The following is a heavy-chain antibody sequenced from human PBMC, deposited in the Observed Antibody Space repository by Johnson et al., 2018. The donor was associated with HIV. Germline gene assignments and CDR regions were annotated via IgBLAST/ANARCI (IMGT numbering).Heavy chain of an antibody. Sequence: VQLVESGGGLVQPGRSLRLSCAASGFTFDDYAMHWVRQAPGKGLEWVSLISWDGGSTYYADSVKGRFTISRDNSKNTLYLQMNSLRAEGTALYFCASGGRAHYGGNFGAFDIWGQGTMVTVSS. CDR3: ASGGRAHYGGNFGAFDI. D-gene: IGHD4-23*01. V-gene: IGHV3-43D*03. CDR1: GFTFDDYA. J-gene: IGHJ3*02. CDR2: ISWDGGST.